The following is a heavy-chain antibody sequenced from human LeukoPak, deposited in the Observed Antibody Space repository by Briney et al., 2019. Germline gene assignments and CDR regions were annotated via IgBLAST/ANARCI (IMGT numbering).Heavy chain of an antibody. CDR3: ARSLLIAAAGTPFDY. Sequence: GASVKVSCKASGGTFSSYAISWVRQAPGQGLEWMGRIIPILGIANYAQKFQGRVTITADKSTSTAYMELSSLRSEDTAVYYCARSLLIAAAGTPFDYWGQGTLVTVSS. CDR1: GGTFSSYA. V-gene: IGHV1-69*04. CDR2: IIPILGIA. D-gene: IGHD6-13*01. J-gene: IGHJ4*02.